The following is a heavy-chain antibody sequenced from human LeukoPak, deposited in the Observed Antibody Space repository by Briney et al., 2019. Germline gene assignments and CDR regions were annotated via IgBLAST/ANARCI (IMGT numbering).Heavy chain of an antibody. V-gene: IGHV3-11*01. J-gene: IGHJ4*02. CDR3: ARVIPDVDTAMVFDY. D-gene: IGHD5-18*01. Sequence: SGGSLRLSCAASGFTFSDYYMSWIRQAPGKGLEWVSYISSSGSTIYYADSVKGRFTISRDNAKNSLYLQMNSLRAEDTAVYYCARVIPDVDTAMVFDYWGQGTLVTVSS. CDR2: ISSSGSTI. CDR1: GFTFSDYY.